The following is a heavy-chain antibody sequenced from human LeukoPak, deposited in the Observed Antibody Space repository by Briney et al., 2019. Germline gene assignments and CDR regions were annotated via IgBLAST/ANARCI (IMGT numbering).Heavy chain of an antibody. D-gene: IGHD2-8*01. CDR2: IYYSGST. Sequence: SETVSLTCTVSGGSISISSYYWGWIRQPPGKGLEWIGSIYYSGSTYYNPSLKSRVTISVDTSKNQFSLTLSSVPAGDTAVYYCATYESGYCTNGVCWGAFDIWGQGTMVTVSS. J-gene: IGHJ3*02. CDR1: GGSISISSYY. CDR3: ATYESGYCTNGVCWGAFDI. V-gene: IGHV4-39*07.